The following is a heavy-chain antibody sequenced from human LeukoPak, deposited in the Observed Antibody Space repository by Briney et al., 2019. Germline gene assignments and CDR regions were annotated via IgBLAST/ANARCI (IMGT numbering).Heavy chain of an antibody. CDR3: AREGYSYGFGQGFDY. V-gene: IGHV1-2*02. D-gene: IGHD5-18*01. CDR1: GYTFTCYY. J-gene: IGHJ4*02. CDR2: INPNSGGT. Sequence: ASVKVSCKASGYTFTCYYMHWVRQAPGQGREWMGWINPNSGGTNYAQKFQGRVTMTRDTSISTAYMELSRLRPDHTPVYFCAREGYSYGFGQGFDYWGQGTLVTVSS.